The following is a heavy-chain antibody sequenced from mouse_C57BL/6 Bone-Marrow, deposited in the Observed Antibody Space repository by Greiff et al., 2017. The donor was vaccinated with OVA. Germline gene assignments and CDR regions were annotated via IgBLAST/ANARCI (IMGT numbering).Heavy chain of an antibody. J-gene: IGHJ3*01. CDR1: GFTFSDYG. CDR3: ARPENGSLAY. V-gene: IGHV5-17*01. Sequence: EVKLMESGGGLVKPGGSLKLSCAASGFTFSDYGMHWVRQAPEKGLEWVAYISSGSSTIYYADTVKGRFTISRDNAKNTLFLQMTSLRSEDTAMYYCARPENGSLAYWGQGTLVTVSA. D-gene: IGHD1-1*01. CDR2: ISSGSSTI.